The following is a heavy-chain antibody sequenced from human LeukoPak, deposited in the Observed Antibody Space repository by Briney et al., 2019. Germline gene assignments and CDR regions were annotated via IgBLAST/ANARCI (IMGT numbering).Heavy chain of an antibody. CDR2: IYYSGST. Sequence: PSETLSLTCTVSGGSISSSSYYWGWIRQPPGKGLEWIGSIYYSGSTYYNPSLKSRVTISVDTSKNQFSLKLSSVTAADTAVYYCARLGDYYDSSGYPYNWFAPWGQGTLVTVSS. CDR3: ARLGDYYDSSGYPYNWFAP. CDR1: GGSISSSSYY. V-gene: IGHV4-39*07. J-gene: IGHJ5*02. D-gene: IGHD3-22*01.